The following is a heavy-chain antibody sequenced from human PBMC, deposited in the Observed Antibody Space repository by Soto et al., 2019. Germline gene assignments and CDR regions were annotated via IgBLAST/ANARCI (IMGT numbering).Heavy chain of an antibody. D-gene: IGHD3-22*01. CDR3: ARNYYDSSGYLYWFDP. V-gene: IGHV1-3*01. CDR2: INAGNGNT. CDR1: GYTLTSHA. Sequence: APGEGSCQASGYTLTSHAMHLVGPAPRQRLEWMGWINAGNGNTKYSQKFQGRVTITRDTSASTAYMELSSLRSEDTAVYYCARNYYDSSGYLYWFDPWGQGTLVTSPQ. J-gene: IGHJ5*02.